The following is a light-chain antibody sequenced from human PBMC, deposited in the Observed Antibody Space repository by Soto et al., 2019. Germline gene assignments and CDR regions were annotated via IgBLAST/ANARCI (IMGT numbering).Light chain of an antibody. J-gene: IGLJ1*01. CDR3: CSYAGSSYV. CDR1: SSDVGGYNY. CDR2: DVS. V-gene: IGLV2-11*01. Sequence: QSALTQPRSVSGSPGQSVTISCTGTSSDVGGYNYVSWYQQHPGKAPKLMIYDVSKPPSGVPDRFSGSKSGNTASLTISGLQDEDESDYYCCSYAGSSYVFGTGTKLTVL.